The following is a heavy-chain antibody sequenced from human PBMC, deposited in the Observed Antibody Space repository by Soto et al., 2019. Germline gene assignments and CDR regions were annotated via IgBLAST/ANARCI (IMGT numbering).Heavy chain of an antibody. CDR2: ISTGSSTI. Sequence: EEQVVESGGGLVQPGGSLRLSCAASGFTFSSYSMNWVRQAPGKGLEWISYISTGSSTIYYADSVKGRFTISRDNAKNSLYLQTNSLRDDDTAVYYCARVDRSGWTLPLWGQGTLVTVSS. CDR3: ARVDRSGWTLPL. V-gene: IGHV3-48*02. D-gene: IGHD6-19*01. J-gene: IGHJ4*02. CDR1: GFTFSSYS.